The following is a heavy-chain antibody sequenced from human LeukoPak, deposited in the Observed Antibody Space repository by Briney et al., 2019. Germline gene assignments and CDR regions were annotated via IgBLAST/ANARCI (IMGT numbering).Heavy chain of an antibody. CDR3: ARVGSASSGYHSFDY. CDR2: INPNSGGT. Sequence: ASVKVSCKASGYTFTGYYMHWVRQAPGQGVEGMGRINPNSGGTNYAQKFQGRVTMTRDTSISTAYMELSRLRSGDTAVYYCARVGSASSGYHSFDYWGQGTLVTVSS. V-gene: IGHV1-2*06. J-gene: IGHJ4*02. D-gene: IGHD3-22*01. CDR1: GYTFTGYY.